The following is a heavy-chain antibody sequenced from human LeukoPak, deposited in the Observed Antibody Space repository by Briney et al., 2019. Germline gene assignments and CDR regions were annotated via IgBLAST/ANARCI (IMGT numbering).Heavy chain of an antibody. J-gene: IGHJ4*02. Sequence: GGSLRLSCAASGFTFSSYEMNWVRQAPGKGLEWVSGISGSGGSTYYADSVKGRFTISRDNSKNTLYLQMNSLRAEDTAVYYCAKDVVVTTRGPFDYWGQGTLVTVSS. CDR2: ISGSGGST. D-gene: IGHD2-21*02. CDR3: AKDVVVTTRGPFDY. V-gene: IGHV3-23*01. CDR1: GFTFSSYE.